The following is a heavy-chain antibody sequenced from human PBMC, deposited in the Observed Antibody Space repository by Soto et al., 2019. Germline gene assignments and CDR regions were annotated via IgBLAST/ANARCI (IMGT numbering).Heavy chain of an antibody. CDR1: GFTFSNYW. V-gene: IGHV3-7*01. CDR3: ARVGGFCSGGSCQVLFFDS. D-gene: IGHD2-15*01. Sequence: GGSLRLSCAASGFTFSNYWMSWVRQAPGKGLEWVANIKLDGREKDCVDSVKGRFTISRDNAKKSLYLQMNSLRAEDTAVYYWARVGGFCSGGSCQVLFFDSWGQGALVTASS. J-gene: IGHJ4*02. CDR2: IKLDGREK.